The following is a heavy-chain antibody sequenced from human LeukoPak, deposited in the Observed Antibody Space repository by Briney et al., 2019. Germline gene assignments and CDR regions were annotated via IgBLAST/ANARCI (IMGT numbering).Heavy chain of an antibody. CDR1: GGSIRSYH. CDR3: VSSGYNPRFYYYYLDV. Sequence: SETLSLTCTVSGGSIRSYHWSWIRQPPGKRLEWIGYIYDSGSTNYNPSLKSRVTISVDTFKNQFSLKLSSVTAADTAVYYCVSSGYNPRFYYYYLDVWGKGTTVTISS. J-gene: IGHJ6*03. CDR2: IYDSGST. D-gene: IGHD3-22*01. V-gene: IGHV4-59*08.